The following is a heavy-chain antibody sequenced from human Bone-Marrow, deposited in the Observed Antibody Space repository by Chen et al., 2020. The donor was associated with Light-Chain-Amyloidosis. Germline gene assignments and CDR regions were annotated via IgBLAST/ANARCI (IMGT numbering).Heavy chain of an antibody. V-gene: IGHV3-48*01. D-gene: IGHD6-6*01. CDR1: GLTFSSYS. Sequence: VQLVESGGGLVQPGGSLRLSCAASGLTFSSYSMNWVRQAPGKGLEWVSYISSSSSTIYYADSVKGRFTISRDNAKNSLYLQMNSLRAEDTAVYYCAREAARRYYYYYMDVWGKGTTVTVSS. J-gene: IGHJ6*03. CDR3: AREAARRYYYYYMDV. CDR2: ISSSSSTI.